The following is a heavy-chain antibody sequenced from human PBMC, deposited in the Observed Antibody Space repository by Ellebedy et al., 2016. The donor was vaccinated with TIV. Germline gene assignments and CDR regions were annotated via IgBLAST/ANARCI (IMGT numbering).Heavy chain of an antibody. CDR2: ISSSGSTV. Sequence: GESLKISCAASGFIISGDWMSWVRQAPGKGLEWVSYISSSGSTVYYPDSVKGRFTISRDNAKKSLYLQMDGLRADDTAVYYCASGAFDIWGQGTTVTVSS. J-gene: IGHJ3*02. CDR1: GFIISGDW. V-gene: IGHV3-11*01. CDR3: ASGAFDI.